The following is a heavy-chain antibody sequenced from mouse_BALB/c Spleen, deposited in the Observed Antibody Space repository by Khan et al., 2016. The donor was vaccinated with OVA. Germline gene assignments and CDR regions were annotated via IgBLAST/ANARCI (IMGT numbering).Heavy chain of an antibody. CDR1: GYTFKDSY. CDR3: AHPSYDSHKMDV. CDR2: IAPASGNT. D-gene: IGHD2-13*01. J-gene: IGHJ1*01. Sequence: VQLQQSGAELLKPGASVKLSCTASGYTFKDSYIHWVKQRPEQGLEWIGRIAPASGNTKYDAKFQGQATITVDTSSNTSYLQLSSLTSEDTAGYYCAHPSYDSHKMDVWGAGTTVIVSA. V-gene: IGHV14-3*02.